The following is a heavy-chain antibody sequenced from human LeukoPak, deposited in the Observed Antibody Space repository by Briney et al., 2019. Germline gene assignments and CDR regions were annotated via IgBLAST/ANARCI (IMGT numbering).Heavy chain of an antibody. V-gene: IGHV3-43*01. CDR3: AKGYQFRELWFDP. D-gene: IGHD1-26*01. CDR2: ISWDGGST. CDR1: GFTFDDYT. J-gene: IGHJ5*02. Sequence: PVGSLRLSCAASGFTFDDYTMHWVRQAPGKGLEWVSLISWDGGSTYYADSVKGRFTISRDNSKDSLYLQMNSLRTEDTALYYCAKGYQFRELWFDPWGQGTLVTVSS.